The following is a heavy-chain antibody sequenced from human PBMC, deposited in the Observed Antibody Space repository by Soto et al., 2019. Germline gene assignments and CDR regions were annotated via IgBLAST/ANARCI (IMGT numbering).Heavy chain of an antibody. Sequence: SETLSLTCTVSGGSISSGGYYWSWIRQHPGKGLEWIGYIYYSGSTYHNPSLKSRVTISVDTSKNQFSLKLSSVTAADTAVYYCARDLTSFGPRAYYYYYGMDVWGQGTTVTVSS. CDR1: GGSISSGGYY. D-gene: IGHD2-2*01. J-gene: IGHJ6*02. CDR3: ARDLTSFGPRAYYYYYGMDV. CDR2: IYYSGST. V-gene: IGHV4-31*03.